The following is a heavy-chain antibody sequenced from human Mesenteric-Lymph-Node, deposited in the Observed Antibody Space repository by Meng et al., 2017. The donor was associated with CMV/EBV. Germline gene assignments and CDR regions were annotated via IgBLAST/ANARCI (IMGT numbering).Heavy chain of an antibody. D-gene: IGHD2-8*01. CDR2: IDSSSRYI. Sequence: GGSLRLSCAASGFTFSNYSMNWVRQAPGKGLEWVSSIDSSSRYISYADSVNGRFTISRDNAKNSLYLQVNSLRAEDAAVYYRAGDCSNGVCYSHYYYGMDVWGQGTTVTVSS. J-gene: IGHJ6*02. CDR3: AGDCSNGVCYSHYYYGMDV. CDR1: GFTFSNYS. V-gene: IGHV3-21*01.